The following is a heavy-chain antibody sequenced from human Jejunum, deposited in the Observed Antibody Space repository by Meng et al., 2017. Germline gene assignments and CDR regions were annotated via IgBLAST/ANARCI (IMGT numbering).Heavy chain of an antibody. V-gene: IGHV7-4-1*02. CDR3: ARHTANLGLDY. CDR2: INTNTGTA. CDR1: GYTFSSQP. Sequence: VPLVASASELKTPGCLGKVSCKASGYTFSSQPLNWGRQAPGQGLEWIGWINTNTGTANYGLAFTGRFVFSLDTSVTTASLQISSLSAEDTAVYYCARHTANLGLDYWGQGTLVTVSS. D-gene: IGHD4/OR15-4a*01. J-gene: IGHJ4*02.